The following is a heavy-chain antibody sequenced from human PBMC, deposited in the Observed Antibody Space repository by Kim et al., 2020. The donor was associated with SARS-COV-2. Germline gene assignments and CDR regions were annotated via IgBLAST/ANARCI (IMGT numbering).Heavy chain of an antibody. CDR3: ASSAYYYCYMDV. CDR1: GGSFSGYY. V-gene: IGHV4-34*01. CDR2: INHSGST. Sequence: SETLSLTCAVYGGSFSGYYWNWIRQPPGKGLEWIGAINHSGSTNYNPSLKSRATVSVDTSKNQFSLKLSSVTAADTAVYYCASSAYYYCYMDVWGKGTALTVSS. J-gene: IGHJ6*03.